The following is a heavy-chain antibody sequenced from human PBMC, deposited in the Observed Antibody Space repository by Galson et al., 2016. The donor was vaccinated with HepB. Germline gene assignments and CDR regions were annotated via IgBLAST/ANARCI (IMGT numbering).Heavy chain of an antibody. CDR3: ARQNYYDDTNHAFDF. Sequence: PALVKPTQTLTLTCTFSGFSLSTSGLCVSWIRQPPGKALEWLGFIDWDDNKFYSPSLKTRVTISKDTSRNQVVLTMTNMDPVDTATYYCARQNYYDDTNHAFDFWGQGALVTVSS. J-gene: IGHJ3*01. D-gene: IGHD3-16*01. CDR1: GFSLSTSGLC. V-gene: IGHV2-70*01. CDR2: IDWDDNK.